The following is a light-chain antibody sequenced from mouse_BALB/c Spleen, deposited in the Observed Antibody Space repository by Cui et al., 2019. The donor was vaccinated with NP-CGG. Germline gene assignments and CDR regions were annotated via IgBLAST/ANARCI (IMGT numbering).Light chain of an antibody. CDR3: ALWYSNHWV. Sequence: VVSQESALTTPPGETVTLTSRTTTGPVTTCTCAKWVQEKPDHLFTGLIGGTNNRVPGVPARFSGSLIGDKAALTSTGAQTEDEAIYFCALWYSNHWVFGGGTKLTVL. CDR2: GTN. CDR1: TGPVTTCTC. V-gene: IGLV1*01. J-gene: IGLJ1*01.